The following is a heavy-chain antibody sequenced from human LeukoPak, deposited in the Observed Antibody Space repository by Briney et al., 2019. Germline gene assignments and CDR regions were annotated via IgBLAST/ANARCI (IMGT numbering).Heavy chain of an antibody. Sequence: PSETLSLTCTVSGGSISSYYWSWIRQRPGKGLEWIGYIYYSGSTYYNPSFKSRVTISADTSANQFSLKLSSVTAADTAMYYCARVVFDYAFDYWGQGILVTVSS. D-gene: IGHD4-17*01. CDR2: IYYSGST. J-gene: IGHJ4*02. V-gene: IGHV4-59*06. CDR1: GGSISSYY. CDR3: ARVVFDYAFDY.